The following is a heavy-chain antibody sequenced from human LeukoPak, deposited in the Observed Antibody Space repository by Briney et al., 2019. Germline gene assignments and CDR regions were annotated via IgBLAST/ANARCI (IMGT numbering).Heavy chain of an antibody. Sequence: SETLSLTCTVSGGSISSYYWSWIRQPPGKGLEWIGYIHNSGNTNYNPSLKSRVTISVDTSKSQFSLKLSSVTAADTAVYYCARENPSGNFDNWGQGTLVTVSS. CDR1: GGSISSYY. J-gene: IGHJ4*02. V-gene: IGHV4-59*01. CDR3: ARENPSGNFDN. CDR2: IHNSGNT. D-gene: IGHD6-19*01.